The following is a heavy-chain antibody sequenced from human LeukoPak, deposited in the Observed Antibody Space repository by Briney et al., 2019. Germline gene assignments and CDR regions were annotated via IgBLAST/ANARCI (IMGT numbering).Heavy chain of an antibody. Sequence: PGGSLRLSCAASGFTFSNYAMSWVRQAPGRGLEWVSTFSGSSSSTYYAASVKGRFTISRDNSKNTLYLQMNSLRAGDTAVYYCAKRAGTGTKHFDYLGQGALVTVSS. J-gene: IGHJ4*02. CDR1: GFTFSNYA. CDR3: AKRAGTGTKHFDY. V-gene: IGHV3-23*01. CDR2: FSGSSSST. D-gene: IGHD1-1*01.